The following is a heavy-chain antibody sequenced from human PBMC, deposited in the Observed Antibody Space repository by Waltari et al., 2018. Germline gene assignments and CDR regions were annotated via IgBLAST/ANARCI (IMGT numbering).Heavy chain of an antibody. Sequence: EVQLLESGGGLGPPGGSLRLSWVASGFTFRRHAMAWVRQAPGKGLEWVSAIGNSNTDTYYADPVKGRFTITRDNSKNTLFLQMNSLRADDTAIYYCARVHNYVFWGQGTLVTVSS. J-gene: IGHJ4*02. V-gene: IGHV3-23*01. D-gene: IGHD3-16*01. CDR2: IGNSNTDT. CDR1: GFTFRRHA. CDR3: ARVHNYVF.